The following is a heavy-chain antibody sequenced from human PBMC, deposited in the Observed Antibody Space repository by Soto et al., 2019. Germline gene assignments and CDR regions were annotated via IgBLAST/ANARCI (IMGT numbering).Heavy chain of an antibody. CDR2: ISGSGGST. CDR3: AKDLSQGIAVAGYYYYYGMDV. V-gene: IGHV3-23*01. CDR1: GFTFRSYA. Sequence: GGSLRLSCAASGFTFRSYAMSWVRQAPGKGLEWVSAISGSGGSTYYADSVKGRFTISRDNSKNTLYLQMNSLRAEDTAVYYCAKDLSQGIAVAGYYYYYGMDVWGQGTTVTVSS. D-gene: IGHD6-19*01. J-gene: IGHJ6*02.